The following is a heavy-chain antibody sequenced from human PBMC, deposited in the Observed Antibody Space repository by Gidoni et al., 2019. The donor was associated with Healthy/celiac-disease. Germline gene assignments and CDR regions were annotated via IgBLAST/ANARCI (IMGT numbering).Heavy chain of an antibody. D-gene: IGHD4-17*01. CDR3: ARDHYGGNLGY. J-gene: IGHJ4*02. CDR2: ISSSSSYI. Sequence: EVQLVESGGGLVKSGGSLRLSCAASGFTFSSYSMNWVRQAPGKGLEWVSSISSSSSYIYYADSVKGRFTISRDNAKNSLYLQMNSLRAEDTAVYYCARDHYGGNLGYWGQGTLVTVSS. CDR1: GFTFSSYS. V-gene: IGHV3-21*01.